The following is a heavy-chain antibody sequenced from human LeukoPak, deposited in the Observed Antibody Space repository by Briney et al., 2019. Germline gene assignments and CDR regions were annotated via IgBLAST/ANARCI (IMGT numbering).Heavy chain of an antibody. CDR2: IFDSGRT. V-gene: IGHV4-4*07. CDR1: GGSISSYY. J-gene: IGHJ6*03. D-gene: IGHD2-2*01. Sequence: PSETLSLTCTVFGGSISSYYWGWIRQPAGRGLEWIGRIFDSGRTNYNPSLKSRVTMSVDTSRNQSSLKLSSVTAADTAVYYCARDADIEVVPTAIYYCYYMDGWGKGTTVTVSS. CDR3: ARDADIEVVPTAIYYCYYMDG.